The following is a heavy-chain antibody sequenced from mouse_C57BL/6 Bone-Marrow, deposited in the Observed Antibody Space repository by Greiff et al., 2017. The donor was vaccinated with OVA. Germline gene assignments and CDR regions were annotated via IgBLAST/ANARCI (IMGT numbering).Heavy chain of an antibody. Sequence: QVQLQQSGAELVRPGASVTLSCKASGYTFTDYEMHWVKQTPVPGLEWIGAIDPETGGTAYNQKFKGKAILTADKSSSTAYMELRSLTSEDSAVYYCARWGTTVVADFDYWGQGTTLTVSS. J-gene: IGHJ2*01. V-gene: IGHV1-15*01. CDR3: ARWGTTVVADFDY. D-gene: IGHD1-1*01. CDR2: IDPETGGT. CDR1: GYTFTDYE.